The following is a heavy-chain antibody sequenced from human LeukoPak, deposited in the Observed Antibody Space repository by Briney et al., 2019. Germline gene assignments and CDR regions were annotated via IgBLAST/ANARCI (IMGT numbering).Heavy chain of an antibody. V-gene: IGHV3-21*01. CDR2: ISSSTSYI. D-gene: IGHD5-18*01. J-gene: IGHJ6*02. Sequence: GGSLRLSCAASGFTFSSYSMNWVRQAPGKGLEWVSSISSSTSYIYYADSVKGRFTISRDNAKNSLYLQMNSLRAEDTAVYYCARDRRGYSYGMGVWGQGTTVTVSS. CDR1: GFTFSSYS. CDR3: ARDRRGYSYGMGV.